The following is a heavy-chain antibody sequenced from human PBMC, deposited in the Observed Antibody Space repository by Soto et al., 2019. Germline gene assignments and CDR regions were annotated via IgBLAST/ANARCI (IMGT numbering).Heavy chain of an antibody. CDR2: VSLTGDRT. Sequence: EVQLLESGGGLVQPGGSLRLSCVASRFSFSSYEMSWVRQAAGKGLEWVSRVSLTGDRTNYAGSVKGRFTFSRDNCKNTLYLEMDSLRPEDTAIYYCARGGGYCTPTSCAIDSWGRGTPVTVSS. D-gene: IGHD2-8*01. CDR1: RFSFSSYE. CDR3: ARGGGYCTPTSCAIDS. V-gene: IGHV3-23*01. J-gene: IGHJ4*02.